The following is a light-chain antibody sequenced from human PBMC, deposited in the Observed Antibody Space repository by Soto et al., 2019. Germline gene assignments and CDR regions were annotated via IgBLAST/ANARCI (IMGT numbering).Light chain of an antibody. V-gene: IGKV3-20*01. CDR2: GTS. Sequence: EIVLTQSPGTLSLSPGERATLSCRASQSVGTSLAWYQHKPGQSPRLLIRGTSSRFTGTPDRFSGSGSGTDFTLTISRLEPEDFAVYSCQHYFNSPWTFGQGTKVEIK. CDR3: QHYFNSPWT. J-gene: IGKJ1*01. CDR1: QSVGTS.